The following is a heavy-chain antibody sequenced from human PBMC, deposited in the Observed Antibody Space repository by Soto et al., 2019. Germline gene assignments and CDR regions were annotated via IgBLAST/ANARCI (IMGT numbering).Heavy chain of an antibody. V-gene: IGHV3-72*01. CDR3: AMLGGWSGGSSGMDV. Sequence: EVQLVESGGGLVQPGGSLRLSCAASGLIFSDYRMDWVRQAPGKGLEWVGRIRRKANSYTTEYAASVKGRFTISRDDSKNSLYLQMNSLKSEDTAVYYCAMLGGWSGGSSGMDVWGQGTTVPVSS. CDR1: GLIFSDYR. J-gene: IGHJ6*02. D-gene: IGHD6-19*01. CDR2: IRRKANSYTT.